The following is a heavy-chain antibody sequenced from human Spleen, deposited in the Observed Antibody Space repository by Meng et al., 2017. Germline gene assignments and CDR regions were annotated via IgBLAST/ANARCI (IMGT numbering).Heavy chain of an antibody. CDR3: SKQSGMIDY. CDR1: GFSVSHNY. V-gene: IGHV3-53*01. D-gene: IGHD1-26*01. Sequence: GESLKISCAASGFSVSHNYMSWVRQAPGKGLEWVSVIYSGGNTYYADSVKGRFTISRDNSKNSVFLQINSLRAEDTAVYYCSKQSGMIDYWGQGTLVTVSS. CDR2: IYSGGNT. J-gene: IGHJ4*02.